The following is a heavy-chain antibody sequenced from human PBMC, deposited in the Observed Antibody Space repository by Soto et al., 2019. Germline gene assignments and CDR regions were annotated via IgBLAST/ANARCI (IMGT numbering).Heavy chain of an antibody. CDR1: GYTFTGYY. J-gene: IGHJ3*02. CDR2: INPNSGGT. D-gene: IGHD7-27*01. V-gene: IGHV1-2*02. CDR3: ARTTTDLGIAAFDI. Sequence: ASVKVSCKASGYTFTGYYMHWVLQAPGQGLEWMGWINPNSGGTNYAQKFQGRVTMTRDTSISTAYMELSRLRSDDTAVYYCARTTTDLGIAAFDIWGQGTMVTV.